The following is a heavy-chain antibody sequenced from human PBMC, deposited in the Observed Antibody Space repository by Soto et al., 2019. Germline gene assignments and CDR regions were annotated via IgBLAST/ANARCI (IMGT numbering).Heavy chain of an antibody. CDR2: IIPILGIA. J-gene: IGHJ6*02. D-gene: IGHD2-2*01. CDR3: ARLYCSSTSCYANYYYGMDV. V-gene: IGHV1-69*02. CDR1: GGTFSSYT. Sequence: QVQLVQSGAEVKKPGSSVKVSCKASGGTFSSYTISWVRQAPGQGLEWMGRIIPILGIANYAQKFQGRVTSTADKSTSTAYMELSSLRSEDTAVYYCARLYCSSTSCYANYYYGMDVWGQGTTVTVSS.